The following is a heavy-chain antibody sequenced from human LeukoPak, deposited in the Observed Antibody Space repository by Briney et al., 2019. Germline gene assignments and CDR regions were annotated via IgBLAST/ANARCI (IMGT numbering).Heavy chain of an antibody. CDR1: GYTFTGYY. CDR2: INPNSGGT. Sequence: EASVKVSCKASGYTFTGYYMHWVRQAPGQGLEWMGSINPNSGGTNYAQKFQGRVTMTRDTSISTAYMELSRLRSDDTAVYYCARDPSFPIVVVPAAMSQSPGAFDIWGQGTMVTVSS. D-gene: IGHD2-2*01. V-gene: IGHV1-2*02. CDR3: ARDPSFPIVVVPAAMSQSPGAFDI. J-gene: IGHJ3*02.